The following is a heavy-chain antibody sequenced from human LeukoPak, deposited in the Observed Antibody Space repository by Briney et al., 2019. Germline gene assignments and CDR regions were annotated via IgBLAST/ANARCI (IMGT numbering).Heavy chain of an antibody. V-gene: IGHV3-23*01. D-gene: IGHD5-12*01. Sequence: GGSLRLSCAASGFTFSSYGMSWVRQAPGKGLEWASAISGSGGSTYYADSVKGRFTISRDNSKNTLYLQMNSLRAEDTAVYYCARFQATTLINKYFDLWGRGTLVTVSS. J-gene: IGHJ2*01. CDR2: ISGSGGST. CDR3: ARFQATTLINKYFDL. CDR1: GFTFSSYG.